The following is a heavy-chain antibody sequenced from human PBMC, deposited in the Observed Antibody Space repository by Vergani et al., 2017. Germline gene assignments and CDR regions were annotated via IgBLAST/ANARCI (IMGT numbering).Heavy chain of an antibody. D-gene: IGHD3-9*01. CDR2: ISSSSSYI. Sequence: EVQLVESGGGLVKPGGSLRLSCAASGFTFSSYSMNWVRQAPGKGLEWVSSISSSSSYIYYADSVKGRFTISRDNAKNSLYLQMNSLSAEDTAVYYCAREVPYYDILTGYYTNDAFDIWGQGTMVTVSS. J-gene: IGHJ3*02. CDR1: GFTFSSYS. V-gene: IGHV3-21*01. CDR3: AREVPYYDILTGYYTNDAFDI.